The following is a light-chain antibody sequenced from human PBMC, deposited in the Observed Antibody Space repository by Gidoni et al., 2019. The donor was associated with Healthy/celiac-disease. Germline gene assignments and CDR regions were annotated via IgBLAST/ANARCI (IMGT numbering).Light chain of an antibody. J-gene: IGKJ2*01. CDR1: QDISNY. V-gene: IGKV1-33*01. CDR3: QQYDNLPMYT. CDR2: DAS. Sequence: DIQMTKSPSSLSASVGDRVTITCQASQDISNYLNWYQQKPGKAPKLLIYDASNLETGVPSRFSGSGSGTDFTFTISSLQPEDIATYYCQQYDNLPMYTFGQETKLEIK.